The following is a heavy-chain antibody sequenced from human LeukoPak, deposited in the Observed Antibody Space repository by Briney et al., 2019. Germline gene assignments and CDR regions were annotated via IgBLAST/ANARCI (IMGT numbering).Heavy chain of an antibody. Sequence: SETLSLTCAVYGGSFSGYYWSWIRQPPGKGLEWIGEINHSGSTNYNPSLKSRVTISVDTSKNQFSLKLSSVTAADTAVYYCARDEELAVLEYWGQGTLVTVSS. V-gene: IGHV4-34*01. CDR3: ARDEELAVLEY. J-gene: IGHJ4*02. CDR2: INHSGST. D-gene: IGHD3-3*02. CDR1: GGSFSGYY.